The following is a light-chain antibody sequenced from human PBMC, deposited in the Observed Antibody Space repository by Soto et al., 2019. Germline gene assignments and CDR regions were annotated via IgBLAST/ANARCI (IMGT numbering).Light chain of an antibody. CDR2: GAS. CDR3: EQYNNWPHA. CDR1: QSVSSN. V-gene: IGKV3-15*01. Sequence: DIEMTQSPSTLSVSVGERVTISCRASQSVSSNLAWYQQKPGQAPRLLIYGASTRASAIPARFSGSGSGTEFTLTISSLQSEDFAVYYCEQYNNWPHAFGGGTKVDIK. J-gene: IGKJ4*01.